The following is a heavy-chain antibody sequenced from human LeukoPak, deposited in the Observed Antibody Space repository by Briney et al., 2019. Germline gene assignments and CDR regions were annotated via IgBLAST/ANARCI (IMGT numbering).Heavy chain of an antibody. V-gene: IGHV3-66*02. D-gene: IGHD4/OR15-4a*01. Sequence: GRSLRLSCAASGFTFSSYGMHWVRQAPGKGLEWVSVIYSGGSTYYADSVKGRFTISRDNSKNTLYLQMNSLRAEDTAVYYCARDPAKGYYYYGMDVWGQGTTVTVSS. CDR1: GFTFSSYG. CDR2: IYSGGST. CDR3: ARDPAKGYYYYGMDV. J-gene: IGHJ6*02.